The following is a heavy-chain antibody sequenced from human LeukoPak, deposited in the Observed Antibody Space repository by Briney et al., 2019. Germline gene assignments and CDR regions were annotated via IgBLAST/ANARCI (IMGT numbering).Heavy chain of an antibody. Sequence: GESLKISCKGSGYSSTSYWIGWVRQMPGKGLEWMGIIYPGDSDTRYSPSFQGQVTISADKSISTAYLQWSSLKASDTAMYYCARGAGIVGATRNFDYWGQGTLVTVSS. CDR3: ARGAGIVGATRNFDY. D-gene: IGHD1-26*01. CDR1: GYSSTSYW. V-gene: IGHV5-51*01. J-gene: IGHJ4*02. CDR2: IYPGDSDT.